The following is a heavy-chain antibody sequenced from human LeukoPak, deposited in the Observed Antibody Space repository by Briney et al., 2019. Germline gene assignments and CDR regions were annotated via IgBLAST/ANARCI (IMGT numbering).Heavy chain of an antibody. V-gene: IGHV3-53*01. CDR1: GFTFSDHY. Sequence: GGSLRLSCAASGFTFSDHYMDWVRQAPGKGLEWVSVIYSGGSTYYADSVKGRFTISRDNSKNTLYLQMNSLRAEDTAVYYCAREHAGYSSSWFPHSSGWYYDYWGQGTLDTVSS. J-gene: IGHJ4*02. CDR3: AREHAGYSSSWFPHSSGWYYDY. D-gene: IGHD6-13*01. CDR2: IYSGGST.